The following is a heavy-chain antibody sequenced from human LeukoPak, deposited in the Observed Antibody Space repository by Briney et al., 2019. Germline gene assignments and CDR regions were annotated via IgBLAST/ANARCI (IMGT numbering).Heavy chain of an antibody. CDR1: GGSISSGGYY. V-gene: IGHV4-30-2*01. Sequence: PSQTLSLTCTVSGGSISSGGYYWSWIRQPLGKGLEWIGYIYHTGNTYYNPSLKSRVTISVDRSKNQFSLKLSSVTAADTAVYYCARAPYSSYGDYWGQGTLVTVSS. J-gene: IGHJ4*02. CDR2: IYHTGNT. CDR3: ARAPYSSYGDY. D-gene: IGHD3-22*01.